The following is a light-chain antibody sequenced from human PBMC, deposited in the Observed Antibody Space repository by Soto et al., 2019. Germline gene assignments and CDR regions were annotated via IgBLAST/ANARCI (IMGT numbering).Light chain of an antibody. Sequence: DIQMTQSPSTLSASVGDRVTITCRASQYISSWLAWYQQKPGKAPKLLIYKASSLESGVPSRFIGSGSGTEFTPTISSLQPDNFATYYCQQYNSQRTFGQGTKVEIK. CDR1: QYISSW. CDR2: KAS. CDR3: QQYNSQRT. J-gene: IGKJ1*01. V-gene: IGKV1-5*03.